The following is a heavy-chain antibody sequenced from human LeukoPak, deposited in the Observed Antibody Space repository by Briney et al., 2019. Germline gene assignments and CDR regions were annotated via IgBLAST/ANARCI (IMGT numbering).Heavy chain of an antibody. Sequence: KTGESLKISCKGSGYSFTSYWIGWVRQAPGQGLEWMGIINPSGGSTSYAQKFQGRVTMTRDMSTSTVYTELSSLRSEDTAVYYCARDRYGMVYAYREHYYYMDVWGKGTTVTVSS. D-gene: IGHD2-8*01. CDR3: ARDRYGMVYAYREHYYYMDV. V-gene: IGHV1-46*01. J-gene: IGHJ6*03. CDR2: INPSGGST. CDR1: GYSFTSYW.